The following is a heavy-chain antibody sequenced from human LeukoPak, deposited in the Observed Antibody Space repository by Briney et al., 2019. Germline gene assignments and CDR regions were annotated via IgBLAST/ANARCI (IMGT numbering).Heavy chain of an antibody. D-gene: IGHD2-2*01. CDR3: ARAEVTPWRTSLPGDY. V-gene: IGHV3-64*01. CDR1: GFTFSSYA. J-gene: IGHJ4*02. Sequence: GGSLRLSCAASGFTFSSYAVHWVRQAPGKGLEYVSAISNNGGSTYYANSVKGRFTISRDNSKNTLYLQMGSLRAEDMAVYYCARAEVTPWRTSLPGDYWGQGTLVTVSS. CDR2: ISNNGGST.